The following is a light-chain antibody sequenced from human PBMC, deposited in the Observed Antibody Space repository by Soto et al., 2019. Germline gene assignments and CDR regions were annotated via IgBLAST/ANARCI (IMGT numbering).Light chain of an antibody. J-gene: IGKJ5*01. Sequence: EIVMTQSPATLSVSPGEGVTLSCRASQSVSSYLAWYQQKPGQAPRLLIYDASNRATGIPARFSGSGSGTDFTLTISRLEPEDFAVYYCQQRSSWPITFGQGTRLEIK. CDR2: DAS. CDR3: QQRSSWPIT. V-gene: IGKV3-11*01. CDR1: QSVSSY.